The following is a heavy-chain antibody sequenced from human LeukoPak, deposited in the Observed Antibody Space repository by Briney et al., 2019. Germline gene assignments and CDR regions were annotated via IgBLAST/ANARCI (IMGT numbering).Heavy chain of an antibody. Sequence: SETLSLTCTVSGGSVSSGSYYWSWIRQPPGKGLEWIGYIYYSGSTNYNPSLKSRVTISVDTSKNQFSLKLSSVTAADTAVYYCARDVYDSSGYLCDYWGQGTLVTVSS. V-gene: IGHV4-61*01. D-gene: IGHD3-22*01. CDR1: GGSVSSGSYY. CDR3: ARDVYDSSGYLCDY. J-gene: IGHJ4*02. CDR2: IYYSGST.